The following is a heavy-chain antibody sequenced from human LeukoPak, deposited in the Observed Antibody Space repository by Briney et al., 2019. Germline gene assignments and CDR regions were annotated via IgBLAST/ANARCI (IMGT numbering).Heavy chain of an antibody. CDR1: GFTFSSYN. CDR3: ARELVETVVVPAAKPNYYYYGMDV. Sequence: GGSLRLSCAASGFTFSSYNMNWVRQAPGKGLEWVSSISSSSTYIYYADSVKGRFTISRDNAKNSLSLQMNSLRAEDTAVYYCARELVETVVVPAAKPNYYYYGMDVWGQGTTVTVSS. J-gene: IGHJ6*02. CDR2: ISSSSTYI. V-gene: IGHV3-21*01. D-gene: IGHD2-2*03.